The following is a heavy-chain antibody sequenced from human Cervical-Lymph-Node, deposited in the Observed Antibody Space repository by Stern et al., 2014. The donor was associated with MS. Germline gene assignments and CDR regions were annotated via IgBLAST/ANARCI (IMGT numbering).Heavy chain of an antibody. CDR2: ISYDGSNK. J-gene: IGHJ6*02. V-gene: IGHV3-30*04. D-gene: IGHD4-17*01. CDR3: ARDRLDGDYVYYYGLDV. CDR1: GFTFSRYA. Sequence: QVHLVESGGGVVRPGRSLRLSCATSGFTFSRYAVLWVRQAPGKGLEWVAAISYDGSNKFYGDSVKGRFTISRDNSKNTLFLQMNNLRPEDSGVYHCARDRLDGDYVYYYGLDVWGQGTTVTVSS.